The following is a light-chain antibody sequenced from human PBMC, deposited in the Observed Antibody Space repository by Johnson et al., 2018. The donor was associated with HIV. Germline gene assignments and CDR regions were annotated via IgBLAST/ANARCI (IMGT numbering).Light chain of an antibody. CDR1: SSNIGNNY. V-gene: IGLV1-51*01. CDR2: DNH. CDR3: GTWDSSLSAHV. Sequence: QLVLTQPPSVSAAPGQKVNISCSGSSSNIGNNYVSWYQQLPGTAPKVLIYDNHKRPSGIPDRFSGSKSGTSATLGITGLQTGDEADYYCGTWDSSLSAHVFGTGTKVTVL. J-gene: IGLJ1*01.